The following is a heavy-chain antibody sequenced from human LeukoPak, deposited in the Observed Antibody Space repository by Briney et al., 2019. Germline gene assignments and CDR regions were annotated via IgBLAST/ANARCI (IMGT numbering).Heavy chain of an antibody. CDR2: IGSNGDFT. CDR3: AKALPYSGTYKFFFDS. V-gene: IGHV3-23*01. J-gene: IGHJ4*02. D-gene: IGHD3-10*01. CDR1: GFTFSSYA. Sequence: GGSLRLSCAASGFTFSSYAMTWVRQTPGMGLKWVAGIGSNGDFTSYADSVQGRFTISRDNSKNTLFLQMNSLRAEDTAVYYCAKALPYSGTYKFFFDSWGQGTLVSVSS.